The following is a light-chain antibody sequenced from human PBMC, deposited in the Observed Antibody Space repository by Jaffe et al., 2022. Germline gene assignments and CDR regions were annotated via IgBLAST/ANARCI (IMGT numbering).Light chain of an antibody. CDR1: SFNIGTNY. Sequence: QSVLTQPPSVSAAPGQKVSISCFGSSFNIGTNYLSWYQQVPGKAPKLLIYENDKRPSGIPDRFSGSKSGTSATLGITGLQTGDEADYYCGTWDSNLSAVVFGGGTKLTVL. CDR3: GTWDSNLSAVV. CDR2: END. J-gene: IGLJ2*01. V-gene: IGLV1-51*02.